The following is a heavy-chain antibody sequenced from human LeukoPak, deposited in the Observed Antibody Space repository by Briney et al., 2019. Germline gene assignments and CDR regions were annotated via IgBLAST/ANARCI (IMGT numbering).Heavy chain of an antibody. V-gene: IGHV5-51*01. J-gene: IGHJ3*02. CDR3: ARRRADSSGYKKGAFDI. D-gene: IGHD3-22*01. CDR1: GYSFTSYW. Sequence: GESLKISCKGSGYSFTSYWIGWVRQMPGKGLEWMEIIYPGDSDTRYSPSFQGQVTFSADKSISTAYLQWSSLKASDTAMYYCARRRADSSGYKKGAFDIWGQGTMVTVSS. CDR2: IYPGDSDT.